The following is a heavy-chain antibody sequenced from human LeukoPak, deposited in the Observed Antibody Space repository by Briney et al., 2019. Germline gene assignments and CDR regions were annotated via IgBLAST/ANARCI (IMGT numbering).Heavy chain of an antibody. CDR1: GFTFSSYW. D-gene: IGHD3-3*01. J-gene: IGHJ4*02. CDR2: IKQDGSEK. CDR3: AREQGYDFWSGPLD. V-gene: IGHV3-7*01. Sequence: GGSLRLSCAASGFTFSSYWMSWVRQAPGKGLEWVANIKQDGSEKYYVDSVKGRFTISRDNAKKSLYLQMNSLRAEDTAVYYCAREQGYDFWSGPLDWGQGTLVTVSS.